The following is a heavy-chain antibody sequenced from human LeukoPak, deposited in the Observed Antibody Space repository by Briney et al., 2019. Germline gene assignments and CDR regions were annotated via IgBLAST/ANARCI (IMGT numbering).Heavy chain of an antibody. CDR1: GGSISSYY. Sequence: SETLSLTCTVSGGSISSYYWSWIRQPPGKGLEWIGYISYSGSTNYNPSLKSRVTIPIDTSKNQFSLKLRSVTAADTAIYYCARQGYDILTGYIDAFDIWGQGTMVTVSS. V-gene: IGHV4-59*08. D-gene: IGHD3-9*01. CDR3: ARQGYDILTGYIDAFDI. J-gene: IGHJ3*02. CDR2: ISYSGST.